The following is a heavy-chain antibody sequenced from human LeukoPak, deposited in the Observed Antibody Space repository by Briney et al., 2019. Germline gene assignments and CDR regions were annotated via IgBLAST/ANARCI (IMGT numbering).Heavy chain of an antibody. CDR2: LYTRGST. V-gene: IGHV4-4*07. J-gene: IGHJ4*02. Sequence: SETLSLTCTISGGSISSYYWNWIRQPAGKGLEWIGRLYTRGSTNYNPSLRGRVTMSGDTSKNQFSLKLTSVTAADTAVYYCARTSHATGHLHGWGLGTLVIVSS. D-gene: IGHD1-1*01. CDR1: GGSISSYY. CDR3: ARTSHATGHLHG.